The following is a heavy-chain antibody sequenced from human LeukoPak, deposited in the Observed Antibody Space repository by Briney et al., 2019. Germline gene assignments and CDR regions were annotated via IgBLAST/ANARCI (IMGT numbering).Heavy chain of an antibody. D-gene: IGHD1-7*01. CDR1: GGSISSYF. V-gene: IGHV4-59*08. Sequence: SETLSLTCTVSGGSISSYFWNWIRQPPGKGLEWIGNVYYSGSTNYNPSLRSRVTISVDTSKNQFSLKPSSVTAADTGVYYCVRQQYASGNSYYLDYWGQGTLVTVSS. CDR3: VRQQYASGNSYYLDY. CDR2: VYYSGST. J-gene: IGHJ4*02.